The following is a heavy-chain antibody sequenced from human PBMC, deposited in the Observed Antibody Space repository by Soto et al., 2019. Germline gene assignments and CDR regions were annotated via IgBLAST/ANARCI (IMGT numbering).Heavy chain of an antibody. CDR3: STAGGTFYSRFDP. Sequence: LSCAASGFTFTNAWMNWVRQAPGKGLEWVGRIKNRDYGGTADYGAPGKGRFSISRDDSRTTVYLQMDGLQTDDTAVYYCSTAGGTFYSRFDPWGQGTLVTVSS. J-gene: IGHJ5*02. CDR1: GFTFTNAW. V-gene: IGHV3-15*07. CDR2: IKNRDYGGTA. D-gene: IGHD2-15*01.